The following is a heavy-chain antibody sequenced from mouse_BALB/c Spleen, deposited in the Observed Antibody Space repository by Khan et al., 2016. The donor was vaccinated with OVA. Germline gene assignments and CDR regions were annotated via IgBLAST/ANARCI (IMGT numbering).Heavy chain of an antibody. Sequence: QVQLKESGPGLVAPSQNLSITCTVSGFSLRDYGVSWIRQPPGKGLEWLGVIWGGGSTYYNSALKSRLSISKDNSKSQVFLKMSSLQSDDTAMFYCAKGVWSYYDTLDYWGQGTSVTVSS. CDR2: IWGGGST. J-gene: IGHJ4*01. V-gene: IGHV2-6-5*01. CDR1: GFSLRDYG. CDR3: AKGVWSYYDTLDY.